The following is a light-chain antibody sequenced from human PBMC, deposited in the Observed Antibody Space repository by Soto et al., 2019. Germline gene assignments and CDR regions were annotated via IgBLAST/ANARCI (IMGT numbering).Light chain of an antibody. CDR1: RSNVGSNF. Sequence: QSVLTQPPSVSAAPGQTVTISCSGSRSNVGSNFVSWYQHLPGSAPKLLNYDNNKRPSGIPDRFSASKSGTSATLDITGLQTGDEADYYCGTWDSSLRVVVFGGGTKLTVL. CDR3: GTWDSSLRVVV. V-gene: IGLV1-51*01. CDR2: DNN. J-gene: IGLJ2*01.